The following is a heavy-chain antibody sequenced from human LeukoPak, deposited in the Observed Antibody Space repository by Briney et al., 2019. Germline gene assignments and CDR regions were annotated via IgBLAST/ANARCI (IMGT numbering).Heavy chain of an antibody. J-gene: IGHJ4*02. CDR1: GGSISSSSYY. Sequence: PSGTLSLTCTVSGGSISSSSYYWGWIRQPPGKGLGWIGSVYYTGASYYNPSLKSRVTISIDTSKKHFSLKLTSVTAADTAVYYCARGAPPQNWGQGTLVTVSS. CDR3: ARGAPPQN. V-gene: IGHV4-39*07. CDR2: VYYTGAS.